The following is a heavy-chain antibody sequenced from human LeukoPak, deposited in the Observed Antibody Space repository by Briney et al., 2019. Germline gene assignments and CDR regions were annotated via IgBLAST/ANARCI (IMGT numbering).Heavy chain of an antibody. Sequence: GESLKISCKGSGYSFTSYWIGWVRQMPGKGLEWMGIIYPGDSDTRYSPSFQGQVTISTDKSISTAYLQWSSLKASDTATYYCARQTGATLVSYYGMDVWGQGTTVTVSS. J-gene: IGHJ6*02. V-gene: IGHV5-51*01. CDR2: IYPGDSDT. CDR3: ARQTGATLVSYYGMDV. D-gene: IGHD1-7*01. CDR1: GYSFTSYW.